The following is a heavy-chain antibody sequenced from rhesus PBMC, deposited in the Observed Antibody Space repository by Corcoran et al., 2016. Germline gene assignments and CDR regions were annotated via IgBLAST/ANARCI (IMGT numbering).Heavy chain of an antibody. CDR2: IKGNSGST. D-gene: IGHD5-42*01. CDR1: GGSFSSYW. CDR3: ARRGYSGYSYGDYFDY. Sequence: QVQLQESGPGLVKPSETLSLTCAVSGGSFSSYWWSWIRQPPGKGREWIGEIKGNSGSTNYNPSLKSRVTIAKCASKNRFSLRLSSVTAADTAVYYCARRGYSGYSYGDYFDYWGQGVLVTVSS. V-gene: IGHV4-80*01. J-gene: IGHJ4*01.